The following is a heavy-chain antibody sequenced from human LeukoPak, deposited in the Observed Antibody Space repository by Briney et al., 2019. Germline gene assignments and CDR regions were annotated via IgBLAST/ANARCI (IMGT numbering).Heavy chain of an antibody. V-gene: IGHV3-23*01. Sequence: GGSLRLSCATSGFSFSSHAMTWVRQAPGKGLEWLSAISISGDDTYYADSVKGRFTISRDNAKNTLYLQMNSLSADDTAMYYCANEIRPNDYWGQGTLVTVSS. J-gene: IGHJ4*02. CDR1: GFSFSSHA. CDR3: ANEIRPNDY. D-gene: IGHD4-17*01. CDR2: ISISGDDT.